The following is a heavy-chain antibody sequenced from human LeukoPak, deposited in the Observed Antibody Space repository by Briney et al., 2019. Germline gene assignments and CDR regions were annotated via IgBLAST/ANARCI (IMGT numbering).Heavy chain of an antibody. CDR1: GGSISSYY. V-gene: IGHV4-59*01. CDR2: IYYSGST. D-gene: IGHD2/OR15-2a*01. Sequence: SETLSLTCTVSGGSISSYYWSWIRQPPGKGLEWIGYIYYSGSTNYNPSLKSRVAMSVDRSKNHFSLTLRSVTTADAASYFCARTHTTGWTLDSWGQGILVAVSS. J-gene: IGHJ4*02. CDR3: ARTHTTGWTLDS.